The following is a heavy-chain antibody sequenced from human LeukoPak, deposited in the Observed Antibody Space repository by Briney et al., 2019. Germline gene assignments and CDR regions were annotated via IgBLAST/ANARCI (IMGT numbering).Heavy chain of an antibody. CDR3: ARELNQAEFTVTDPYYFDY. Sequence: GGSLRLSCAASGFTFSSHGMHWVRQAPGKGLEWVAVIWYDGSNQFYTDSVKGRFTISRDNSKNTLYLQMNGLRAEDTAVYYCARELNQAEFTVTDPYYFDYWAREPWSPSPQ. D-gene: IGHD4-17*01. CDR2: IWYDGSNQ. V-gene: IGHV3-33*01. J-gene: IGHJ4*02. CDR1: GFTFSSHG.